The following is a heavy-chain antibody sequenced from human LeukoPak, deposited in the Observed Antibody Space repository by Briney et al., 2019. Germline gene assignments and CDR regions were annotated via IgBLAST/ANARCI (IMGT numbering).Heavy chain of an antibody. V-gene: IGHV3-48*04. J-gene: IGHJ6*04. D-gene: IGHD3-10*02. CDR3: AELGVTMIGGV. Sequence: PGGALRLSCAASGFTFSTYSMNWVRQSPGKGLEGVSYISSSGSTIYYADSVKGRFTISRDNDKNSLYLQMNSLRAEDTAVYYCAELGVTMIGGVWGKGTTVTISS. CDR2: ISSSGSTI. CDR1: GFTFSTYS.